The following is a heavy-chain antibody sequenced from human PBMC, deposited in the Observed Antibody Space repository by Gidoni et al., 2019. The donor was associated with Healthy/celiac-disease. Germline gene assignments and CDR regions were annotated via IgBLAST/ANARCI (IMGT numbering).Heavy chain of an antibody. CDR3: ARGGIGQYCSGGSCKYGMDV. CDR2: IIPILGIA. D-gene: IGHD2-15*01. V-gene: IGHV1-69*02. Sequence: QVQPVQSGAEVKKPGSSVKVSCKASGGTFSSYTISWVRQAPGQGLEWMGRIIPILGIANYAQKFQGRVTITADKTTRTVYMELSSLRSEDTAVYYCARGGIGQYCSGGSCKYGMDVWGQGTTVTVSS. J-gene: IGHJ6*02. CDR1: GGTFSSYT.